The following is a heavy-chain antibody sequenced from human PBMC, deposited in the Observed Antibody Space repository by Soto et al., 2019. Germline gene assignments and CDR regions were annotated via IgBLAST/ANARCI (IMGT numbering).Heavy chain of an antibody. CDR1: GYTFPNQG. CDR3: ARGTAMVAYYYYGMDV. V-gene: IGHV1-2*04. Sequence: ASVKVSCKASGYTFPNQGLHWVRRAPGHGLEWMGWINVDSGVTKYSQKFQGWVTMTRDTSISTAYMELSRLRSDDTAVYYCARGTAMVAYYYYGMDVWGQGTTVTVSS. CDR2: INVDSGVT. J-gene: IGHJ6*02. D-gene: IGHD5-18*01.